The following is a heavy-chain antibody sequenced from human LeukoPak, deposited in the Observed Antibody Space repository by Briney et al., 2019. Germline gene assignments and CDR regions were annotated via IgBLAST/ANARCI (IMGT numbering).Heavy chain of an antibody. D-gene: IGHD2-21*02. CDR2: FGSNGANI. J-gene: IGHJ4*02. V-gene: IGHV3-23*01. Sequence: GGSLRLSCAASGFTLSTYAMSWVRQAPGMGLERVSVFGSNGANIHYAGSVRGRFTISRDISKNTLSLQMSSLRAEDTAIYYCARLTANHFDYWGQGTLVTVSS. CDR1: GFTLSTYA. CDR3: ARLTANHFDY.